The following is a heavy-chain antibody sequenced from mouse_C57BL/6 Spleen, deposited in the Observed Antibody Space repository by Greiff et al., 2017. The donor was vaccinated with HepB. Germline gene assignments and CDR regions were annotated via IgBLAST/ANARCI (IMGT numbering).Heavy chain of an antibody. CDR1: GYTFTEYT. CDR3: ARHEDGGTRWYFDV. V-gene: IGHV1-62-2*01. J-gene: IGHJ1*03. D-gene: IGHD2-13*01. Sequence: VQLQQSGAELVKPGASVKLSCKASGYTFTEYTIHWVKQRSGQGLEWIGWFYPGSGSIKYNEKFKDKATLTADKSSSTGHMELSRWTSEDSAVYVCARHEDGGTRWYFDVWGTGTTVTVAS. CDR2: FYPGSGSI.